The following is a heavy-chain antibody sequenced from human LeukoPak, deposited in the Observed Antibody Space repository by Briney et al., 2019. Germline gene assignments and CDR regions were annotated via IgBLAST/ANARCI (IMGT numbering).Heavy chain of an antibody. J-gene: IGHJ6*03. CDR2: FDPEDGET. Sequence: ASVKVSCKASGYTFTGYYMHWVRQAPGKGLEWMGGFDPEDGETIYAQKFQGRVTMTEDTSTDTAYMELSSLRSEDTAVYYCATGHYMDVWGKGTTVTVSS. CDR3: ATGHYMDV. CDR1: GYTFTGYY. V-gene: IGHV1-24*01.